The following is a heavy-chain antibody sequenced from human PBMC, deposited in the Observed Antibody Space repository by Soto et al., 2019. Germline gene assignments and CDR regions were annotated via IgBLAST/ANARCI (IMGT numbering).Heavy chain of an antibody. Sequence: EVQLLDSGGGLVQPGGFLRLSCAASGFTFFNYAMSWVRQAPGKGLEWVSGISGSGGSTYYADSVKGRFTISRDNSKNTLYLQMNSLRAEDTAVYYCAKDRDSNYRNYAHYYYGMDVWGQGTTVTVSS. V-gene: IGHV3-23*01. CDR1: GFTFFNYA. CDR3: AKDRDSNYRNYAHYYYGMDV. D-gene: IGHD4-4*01. CDR2: ISGSGGST. J-gene: IGHJ6*02.